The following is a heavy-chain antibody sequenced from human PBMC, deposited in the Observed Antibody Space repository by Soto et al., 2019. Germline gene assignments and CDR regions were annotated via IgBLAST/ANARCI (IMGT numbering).Heavy chain of an antibody. Sequence: GGSLRLSCAASGFTFSSYAMHWVRQAPGKGLEWVAVISYDGGNKYYADSVKGRFTISRDNSKNTLYLQMNSLRAEDTAVYYCARGSMGDYVWGSYRYNPPRPPPPVYYYYGMDVWGQGTTVTVSS. CDR3: ARGSMGDYVWGSYRYNPPRPPPPVYYYYGMDV. D-gene: IGHD3-16*02. J-gene: IGHJ6*02. CDR2: ISYDGGNK. V-gene: IGHV3-30-3*01. CDR1: GFTFSSYA.